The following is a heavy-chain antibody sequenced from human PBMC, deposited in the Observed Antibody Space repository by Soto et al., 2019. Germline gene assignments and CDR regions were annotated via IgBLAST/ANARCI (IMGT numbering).Heavy chain of an antibody. V-gene: IGHV3-74*01. CDR2: INTDGSII. Sequence: GGSQRLSSAASGLNCGDYEGHWVRQTPGKGLVWVSRINTDGSIIDYADSVKGRFTVSRDNAKNTLYLQMNSLRADDTAVYYCARDTDGLHYWGQGTLVTVSS. J-gene: IGHJ4*02. CDR1: GLNCGDYE. CDR3: ARDTDGLHY.